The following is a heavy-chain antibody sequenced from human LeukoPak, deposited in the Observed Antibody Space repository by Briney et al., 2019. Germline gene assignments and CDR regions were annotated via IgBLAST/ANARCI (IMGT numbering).Heavy chain of an antibody. CDR1: GYTFTGYY. J-gene: IGHJ4*02. CDR2: IIPIFGTA. V-gene: IGHV1-69*13. CDR3: ASGRRDSSGYYFDY. Sequence: ASVKVSCKASGYTFTGYYMHWVRQAPGQGLEWMGGIIPIFGTANYAQKFQGRVTITADESTSTAYMELSSLRSEDTAVYYCASGRRDSSGYYFDYWGRGTLVTVSS. D-gene: IGHD3-22*01.